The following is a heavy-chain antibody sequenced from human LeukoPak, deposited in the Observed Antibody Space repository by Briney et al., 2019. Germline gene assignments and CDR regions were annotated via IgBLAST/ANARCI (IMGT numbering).Heavy chain of an antibody. V-gene: IGHV1-69*06. CDR2: ILPIFGTA. J-gene: IGHJ4*02. CDR3: AREVVVPAAMLGLLYYFDY. D-gene: IGHD2-2*01. CDR1: GGTFSSYA. Sequence: GSSVKVSCKASGGTFSSYAISWVRQAPGQGLEWMGGILPIFGTANYAQKFQGRVTITADKSTSTAYMELSSLRSEDTAVYYCAREVVVPAAMLGLLYYFDYWGQGTLVTVSS.